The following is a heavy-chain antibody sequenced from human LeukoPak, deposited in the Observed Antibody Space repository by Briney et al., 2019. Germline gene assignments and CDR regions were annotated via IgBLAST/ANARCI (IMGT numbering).Heavy chain of an antibody. V-gene: IGHV3-30*18. J-gene: IGHJ4*02. CDR2: ISYDGSNK. CDR3: AKDPDSR. Sequence: GGSLRLSCAASGFTFSSYGMHWVRQAPGKGLEWVAVISYDGSNKYYADSVKGRFTISRDNSKNTLYLQMNSLRAEDTAVYYCAKDPDSRWGQGTLVTVSS. D-gene: IGHD2-15*01. CDR1: GFTFSSYG.